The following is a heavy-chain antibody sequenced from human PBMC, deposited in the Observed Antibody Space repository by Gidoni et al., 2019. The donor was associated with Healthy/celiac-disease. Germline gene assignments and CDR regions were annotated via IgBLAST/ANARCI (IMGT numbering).Heavy chain of an antibody. Sequence: QVQLVQSGAEVKKPGASVKVSCKASGYTFTGYYMHWVRQAPGQGLEWMGWINPNSGGTNDAQKFQGRVTMTRDTSISTAYMELSRLRSDDTAVYYCARVYYYDSSGYYLFDYWGQGTLVTVSS. CDR1: GYTFTGYY. CDR2: INPNSGGT. V-gene: IGHV1-2*02. J-gene: IGHJ4*02. CDR3: ARVYYYDSSGYYLFDY. D-gene: IGHD3-22*01.